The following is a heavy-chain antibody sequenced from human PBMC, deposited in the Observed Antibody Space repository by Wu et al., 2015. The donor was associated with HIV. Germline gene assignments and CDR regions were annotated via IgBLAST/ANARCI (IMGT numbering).Heavy chain of an antibody. CDR1: GYTFTAYN. V-gene: IGHV1-2*06. Sequence: VQLEQSGAEMKKPGASVKVFCRASGYTFTAYNIHWIRQAPGQGLEWMGRINPKSGVTQYAQKFQARVTMTLYLSINTAYMELSGLRFEDTAIYYCASTLWFGELGIDAFDIWGQG. J-gene: IGHJ3*02. CDR3: ASTLWFGELGIDAFDI. CDR2: INPKSGVT. D-gene: IGHD3-10*01.